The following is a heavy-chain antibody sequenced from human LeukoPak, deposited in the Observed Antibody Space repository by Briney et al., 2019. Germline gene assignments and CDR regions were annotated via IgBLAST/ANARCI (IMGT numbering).Heavy chain of an antibody. Sequence: PGGSLRLSCAASGFTFSSYAMHWVRQAPGKGLEWVAVISYDGSNKYYADSVKGRFTISRDNSKNTLYLQTNSLRAEDTAVYYCARDPTDYYYDSSGYFDYWGQGTLVTVSS. J-gene: IGHJ4*02. CDR2: ISYDGSNK. CDR1: GFTFSSYA. D-gene: IGHD3-22*01. CDR3: ARDPTDYYYDSSGYFDY. V-gene: IGHV3-30*04.